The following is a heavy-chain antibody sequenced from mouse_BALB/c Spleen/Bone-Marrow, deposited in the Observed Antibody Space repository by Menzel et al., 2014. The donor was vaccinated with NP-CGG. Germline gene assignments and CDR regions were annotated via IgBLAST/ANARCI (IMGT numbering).Heavy chain of an antibody. D-gene: IGHD2-1*01. Sequence: QVQLQQPGAELVRPGSSVKISCKASGYAFSSYWMNWVKQRPGQGLEWIGQIYHGDGDTNYSGKFKGKATLTADESSSTAYMQLSSLTSEDSAVYFCAFGNYDFDYWGQGTTLTVSS. J-gene: IGHJ2*01. CDR3: AFGNYDFDY. V-gene: IGHV1-80*01. CDR1: GYAFSSYW. CDR2: IYHGDGDT.